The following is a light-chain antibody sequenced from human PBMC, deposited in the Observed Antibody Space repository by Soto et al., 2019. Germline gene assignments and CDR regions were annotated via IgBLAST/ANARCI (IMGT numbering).Light chain of an antibody. CDR2: KAS. CDR1: QTISSW. Sequence: DIQMTQSPSTLSGSVGVRVTITCRASQTISSWLAWYQQKPGKAPKLLIYKASTLKSGVPSRFSGSGSGTEFTLPISSLQPDDFATYYCQHYSSYSEACGQGNKVELK. J-gene: IGKJ1*01. V-gene: IGKV1-5*03. CDR3: QHYSSYSEA.